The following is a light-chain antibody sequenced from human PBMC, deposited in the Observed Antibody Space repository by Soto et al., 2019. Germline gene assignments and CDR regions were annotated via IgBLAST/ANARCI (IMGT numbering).Light chain of an antibody. CDR1: NSGSKD. CDR2: RDS. Sequence: SYALTQPLSVSVALGQTARITCGGNNSGSKDVHWYQQKPGQAPVLVIYRDSNRPSGIPERFSGSSSGNTATLTISRAQAGDEADYYCQVWDSSNWVFGGGTKLTVL. CDR3: QVWDSSNWV. V-gene: IGLV3-9*01. J-gene: IGLJ3*02.